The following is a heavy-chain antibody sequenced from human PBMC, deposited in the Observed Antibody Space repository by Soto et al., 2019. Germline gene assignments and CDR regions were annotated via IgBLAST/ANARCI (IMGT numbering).Heavy chain of an antibody. J-gene: IGHJ4*02. Sequence: LRLSCAASGFTFSTYAMSWVRQAPGKGLDWVSVISGSGGSTYYADSVKGRFTISRDNSKNTLYLQMNSLRAEDTAIYYCAKIWFGELSHFDSWGQGTLVTVSS. CDR3: AKIWFGELSHFDS. CDR1: GFTFSTYA. CDR2: ISGSGGST. V-gene: IGHV3-23*01. D-gene: IGHD3-10*01.